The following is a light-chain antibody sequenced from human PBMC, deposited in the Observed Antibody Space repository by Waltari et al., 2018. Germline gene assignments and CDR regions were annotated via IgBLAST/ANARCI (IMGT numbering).Light chain of an antibody. CDR1: SSAVGSYNL. V-gene: IGLV2-23*02. Sequence: QSALNQPASVSGSPGQSITIPCPGPSSAVGSYNLVSWYQQHPGKAPNLMIYEVSKRPSGVSNRFSGSKSGNTASLTISGLQAEDEADYYCCSYAGSSIWVFGGGTKLTVL. J-gene: IGLJ3*02. CDR3: CSYAGSSIWV. CDR2: EVS.